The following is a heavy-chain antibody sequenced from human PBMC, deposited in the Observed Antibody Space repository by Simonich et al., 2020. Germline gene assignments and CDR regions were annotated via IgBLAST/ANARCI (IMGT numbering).Heavy chain of an antibody. J-gene: IGHJ6*02. V-gene: IGHV4-38-2*01. Sequence: QVQLQESGPGLVKPSETLSLTCAVSGYSISSGYYWGWIRQPPGKGWEWIGSIDPSGSTHYNPPLKRRVTISVDTSTNQFSLKLSSVTAADTAVYYCARVGYSNYYYYGMDVWGQGTTVTVSS. CDR3: ARVGYSNYYYYGMDV. CDR2: IDPSGST. CDR1: GYSISSGYY. D-gene: IGHD6-13*01.